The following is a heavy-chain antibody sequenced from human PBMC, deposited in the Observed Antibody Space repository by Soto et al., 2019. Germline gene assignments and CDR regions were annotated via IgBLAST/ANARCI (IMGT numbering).Heavy chain of an antibody. D-gene: IGHD3-3*01. V-gene: IGHV7-4-1*01. CDR2: INTNTGNP. Sequence: GASVKVSCKASGYTFTSYAMNWVRQAPGQGLEWMGWINTNTGNPTYAQGFTGRFVFSLDTSVSTAYLQICSLKAEDTAVYYCARGTLYYDFWSGYYGTYYYGMDVWGQGTTVTVSS. CDR1: GYTFTSYA. CDR3: ARGTLYYDFWSGYYGTYYYGMDV. J-gene: IGHJ6*02.